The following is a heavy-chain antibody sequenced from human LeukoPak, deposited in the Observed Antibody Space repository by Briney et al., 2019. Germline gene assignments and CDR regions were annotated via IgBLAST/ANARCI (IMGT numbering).Heavy chain of an antibody. CDR3: ARVIPAGWRQNDL. Sequence: SGTLSLTCAVSDGSITSSRWWSWVRPSPGKGLEWIGEIHQSGSANYNPPLKSRVNMSIDKSKNQFPLKVNFVTAADTAVYYCARVIPAGWRQNDLWGQGTLVTVSA. CDR2: IHQSGSA. CDR1: DGSITSSRW. J-gene: IGHJ4*02. D-gene: IGHD6-19*01. V-gene: IGHV4-4*02.